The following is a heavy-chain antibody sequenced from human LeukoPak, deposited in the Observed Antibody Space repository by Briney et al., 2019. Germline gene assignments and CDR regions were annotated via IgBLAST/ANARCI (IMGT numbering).Heavy chain of an antibody. J-gene: IGHJ4*02. CDR1: GYTFTSYG. D-gene: IGHD3-10*01. V-gene: IGHV1-18*01. CDR3: ARDPTSSYYYGSGDY. CDR2: ISAYNGNT. Sequence: GASVKVSCKASGYTFTSYGISWVRQAPGQGLEWMGWISAYNGNTNYAQKLQGRVTLTTDTSTSTAYMKLRSLRSEDTAVYYCARDPTSSYYYGSGDYWGQGTLVTVSS.